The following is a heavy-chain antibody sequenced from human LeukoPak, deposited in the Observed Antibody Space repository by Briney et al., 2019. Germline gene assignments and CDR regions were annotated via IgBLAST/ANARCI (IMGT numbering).Heavy chain of an antibody. CDR2: INHSGST. D-gene: IGHD3-22*01. CDR1: GGSFSGYY. Sequence: PSETLSLTCAVYGGSFSGYYWSWIRQPPGKGLEWIGEINHSGSTNYNPSLKSRVTISVDTSKNQFSLKLSSVTAADTAVYYCAGYYYDTPYGMDVWGQGTTVTVSS. CDR3: AGYYYDTPYGMDV. V-gene: IGHV4-34*01. J-gene: IGHJ6*02.